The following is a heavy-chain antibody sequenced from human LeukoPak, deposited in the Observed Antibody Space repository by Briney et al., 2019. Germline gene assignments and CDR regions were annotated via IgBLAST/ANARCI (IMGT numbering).Heavy chain of an antibody. CDR3: ARGMRITMIVVVRSSGWFDP. CDR1: GGSFSGYY. V-gene: IGHV4-34*01. D-gene: IGHD3-22*01. J-gene: IGHJ5*02. Sequence: SETLSLTCAVYGGSFSGYYWSWIRQPPGKGLEWIGEINHSGSTNYNPSLKSRVTISVDTSKNQFSLKLSSVTAADTAVYYRARGMRITMIVVVRSSGWFDPWGQGTLVTVSS. CDR2: INHSGST.